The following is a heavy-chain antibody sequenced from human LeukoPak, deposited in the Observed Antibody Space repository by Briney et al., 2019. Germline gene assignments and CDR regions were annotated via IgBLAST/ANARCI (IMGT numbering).Heavy chain of an antibody. CDR3: TPIYGDARLFDAFDI. J-gene: IGHJ3*02. CDR1: GLTLSNYW. V-gene: IGHV3-7*03. D-gene: IGHD3-22*01. CDR2: IKPDGSEK. Sequence: PGGSLRLSCVAPGLTLSNYWMSWVRQAPGKGLEWVATIKPDGSEKYYVDSVKGRFTISRDNAKNSLYLQMNSLKTGDTAVYYCTPIYGDARLFDAFDIWGQGTMVTVSS.